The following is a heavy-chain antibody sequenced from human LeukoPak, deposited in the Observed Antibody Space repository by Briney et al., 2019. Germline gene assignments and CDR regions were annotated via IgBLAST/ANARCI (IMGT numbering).Heavy chain of an antibody. J-gene: IGHJ3*02. D-gene: IGHD3-3*01. CDR2: IYYSGST. V-gene: IGHV4-39*01. Sequence: PSDTLSLTCTVSGGSISSSDYYWGWIRQPPGKGREWIGTIYYSGSTYYNPSLKSRVSISVDTSKNHFSLKLTSETAADTALYYCARQTFYDFSRRAFDIWGQGTLVTVS. CDR1: GGSISSSDYY. CDR3: ARQTFYDFSRRAFDI.